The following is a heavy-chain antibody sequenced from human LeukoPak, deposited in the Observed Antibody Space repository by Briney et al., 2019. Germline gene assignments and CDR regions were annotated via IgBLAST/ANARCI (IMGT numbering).Heavy chain of an antibody. Sequence: GGSLRLSCTASGFTFGDYAMTWVRQAPGKGLEWVSAISGSGGSTYYADSVKGRFTISRDNSKNTLYLQMNSLRAEDTAVYYCAKTSGSYLDYWGQGTLVTVSS. CDR3: AKTSGSYLDY. CDR1: GFTFGDYA. CDR2: ISGSGGST. J-gene: IGHJ4*02. D-gene: IGHD1-26*01. V-gene: IGHV3-23*01.